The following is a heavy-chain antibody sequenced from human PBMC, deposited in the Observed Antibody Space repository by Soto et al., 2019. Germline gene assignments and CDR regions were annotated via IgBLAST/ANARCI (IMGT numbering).Heavy chain of an antibody. CDR2: MNPNSANT. CDR3: ARGRGNWSGGNCYATMIDY. CDR1: GYTFTSYD. Sequence: ASVKVSCKASGYTFTSYDINWVRQATGQGLEWMGWMNPNSANTGHAQKFQGRVTMTRNTSINTAYMELRSLRSEDTAVYYCARGRGNWSGGNCYATMIDYWGQGTLVTVSS. J-gene: IGHJ4*02. V-gene: IGHV1-8*01. D-gene: IGHD2-15*01.